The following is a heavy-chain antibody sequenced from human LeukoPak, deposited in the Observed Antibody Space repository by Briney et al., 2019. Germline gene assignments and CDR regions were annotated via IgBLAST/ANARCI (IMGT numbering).Heavy chain of an antibody. J-gene: IGHJ4*02. D-gene: IGHD3-9*01. CDR2: IYPCYSDT. CDR1: GYSFTSYW. Sequence: GESLRISCKGSGYSFTSYWIGWVRQMPGKGLDWMGIIYPCYSDTRYSPSFQGQVTISADKSISTAYLQWSSLKASDTAMYYCARSAHYDILTGYYNTPWFFDYWGQGTLVTVSS. CDR3: ARSAHYDILTGYYNTPWFFDY. V-gene: IGHV5-51*01.